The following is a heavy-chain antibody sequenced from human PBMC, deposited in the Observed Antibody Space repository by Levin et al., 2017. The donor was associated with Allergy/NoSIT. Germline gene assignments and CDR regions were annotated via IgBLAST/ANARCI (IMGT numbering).Heavy chain of an antibody. Sequence: SCAASGFTFDDYGMSWVRQAPGKGLEWVSGINWNGGSTGYADSVKGRFTISRDNAKNSLYLQMNSLRAEDTALYYCAREGSSSWYGAGSDYWGQGTLVTVSS. D-gene: IGHD6-13*01. CDR3: AREGSSSWYGAGSDY. CDR1: GFTFDDYG. J-gene: IGHJ4*02. CDR2: INWNGGST. V-gene: IGHV3-20*04.